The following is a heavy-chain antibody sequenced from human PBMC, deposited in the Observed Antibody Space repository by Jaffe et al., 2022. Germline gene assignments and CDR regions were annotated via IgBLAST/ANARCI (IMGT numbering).Heavy chain of an antibody. J-gene: IGHJ4*02. Sequence: QVQLQESGPGLVKPSETLSLTCAVSGYSISSGYYWGWIRQPPGKGLEWIGSIYHSGSTYYNPSLKSRVTISVDTSKNQFSLKLSSVTAADTAVYYCARHGLRGYSSGWYRQSPPRLDYWGQGTLVTVSS. CDR3: ARHGLRGYSSGWYRQSPPRLDY. CDR1: GYSISSGYY. V-gene: IGHV4-38-2*01. D-gene: IGHD6-19*01. CDR2: IYHSGST.